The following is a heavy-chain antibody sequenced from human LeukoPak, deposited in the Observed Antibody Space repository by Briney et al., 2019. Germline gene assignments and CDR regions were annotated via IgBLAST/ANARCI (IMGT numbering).Heavy chain of an antibody. CDR3: ARGQQWFDP. D-gene: IGHD6-13*01. J-gene: IGHJ5*02. V-gene: IGHV4-59*12. CDR2: IYSSGST. CDR1: GGSISGYY. Sequence: PSETLSLTCTVSGGSISGYYWTWIRQPPGKGLEWIGYIYSSGSTKYNPSLKSPITISVDTSKNQLSLKLSSVTAADMAVYYCARGQQWFDPWGQGTLVTVSS.